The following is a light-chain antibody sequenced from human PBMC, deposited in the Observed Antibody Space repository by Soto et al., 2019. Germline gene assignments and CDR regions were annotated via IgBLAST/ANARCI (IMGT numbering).Light chain of an antibody. Sequence: QSALTQPASVSGSPGQSITISCTGTSADVGSYNLVSWYQQHPGKAPKLRIYEVSKRPSGVSNRFSGCKSGNTASLTISGLQAEDEADYSCCSYSGSSTHVVFGGGTKATVL. CDR3: CSYSGSSTHVV. V-gene: IGLV2-23*02. J-gene: IGLJ2*01. CDR2: EVS. CDR1: SADVGSYNL.